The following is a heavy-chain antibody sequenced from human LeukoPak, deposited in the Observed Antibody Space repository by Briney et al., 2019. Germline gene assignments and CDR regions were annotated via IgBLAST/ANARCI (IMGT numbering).Heavy chain of an antibody. CDR2: VISDVSIT. J-gene: IGHJ4*02. V-gene: IGHV3-74*01. D-gene: IGHD6-19*01. CDR3: VGSSGWWGFDH. CDR1: GFTVSRYD. Sequence: GGSLRLSWAAAGFTVSRYDMNWGRQAPREGRGWVSRVISDVSITAYADSGKGRFTIARVNAKNSLYLQMNSLRAEDTALYYCVGSSGWWGFDHWAQGTLVTVSS.